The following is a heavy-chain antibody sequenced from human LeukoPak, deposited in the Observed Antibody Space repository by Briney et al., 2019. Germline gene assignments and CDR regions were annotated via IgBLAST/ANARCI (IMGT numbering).Heavy chain of an antibody. J-gene: IGHJ1*01. CDR3: AKDFGWHFTSYFQH. V-gene: IGHV3-30*18. Sequence: GGSLRLSCAASGFTFSSYGMHWVRQAPGKGLEWVAVISYDGSNKYYADSVKGRFTISRDNSKNTLYLQMNSLRAEDTAVYYCAKDFGWHFTSYFQHWGQGTLVTVSS. CDR2: ISYDGSNK. D-gene: IGHD3-9*01. CDR1: GFTFSSYG.